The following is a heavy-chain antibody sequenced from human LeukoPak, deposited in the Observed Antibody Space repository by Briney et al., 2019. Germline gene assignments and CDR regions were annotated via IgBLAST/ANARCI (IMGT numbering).Heavy chain of an antibody. V-gene: IGHV4-39*01. J-gene: IGHJ3*02. D-gene: IGHD3-22*01. Sequence: SETLSLTCTVSGDSISSTNYYWGWIRQPPGKGLEWIGRIYYSGSTYYNPSLKSRVTISVDTSKNQFSLKLSSVTAADTAVYFCARSPRIYMIGTHAFDIWGQGTMVTVSS. CDR3: ARSPRIYMIGTHAFDI. CDR1: GDSISSTNYY. CDR2: IYYSGST.